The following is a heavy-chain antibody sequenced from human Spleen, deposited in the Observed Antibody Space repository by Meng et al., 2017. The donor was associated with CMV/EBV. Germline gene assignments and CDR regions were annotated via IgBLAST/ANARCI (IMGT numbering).Heavy chain of an antibody. CDR2: INPENGDT. CDR3: ARGGVAMQWLLEETPSDYCDP. V-gene: IGHV1-2*02. Sequence: ASVKVSCKASGYSFTGYYIHWVRQAPGQGLEWMGWINPENGDTNYAQKFPGRVTLSGDTPISTAYMELGRLKSDDTAVYFCARGGVAMQWLLEETPSDYCDPWGQGTLVTVSS. CDR1: GYSFTGYY. J-gene: IGHJ5*02. D-gene: IGHD3-22*01.